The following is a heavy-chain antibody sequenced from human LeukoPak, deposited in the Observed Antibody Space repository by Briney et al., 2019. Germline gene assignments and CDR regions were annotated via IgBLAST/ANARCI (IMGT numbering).Heavy chain of an antibody. CDR1: GFTFSTYA. CDR3: AKRYYYLDV. V-gene: IGHV3-23*01. J-gene: IGHJ6*03. CDR2: IDNSGGGT. Sequence: GGSLRLSCAASGFTFSTYAMSWVRQAPGKGLEWVSTIDNSGGGTYYADSVKGRFTIPRDNSQNTLYLQMNSLTAEDTAVYYCAKRYYYLDVWGKGTTVTVSS.